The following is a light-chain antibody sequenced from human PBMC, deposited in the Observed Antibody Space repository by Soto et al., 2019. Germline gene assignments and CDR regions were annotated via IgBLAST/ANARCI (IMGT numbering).Light chain of an antibody. Sequence: DIQMTQAPSTLSGSVGDTVTITCRASQTISSWLAWYQQKQGKAPKLLIYKASTLKSGVPSRFSGSGSGTEFTLTISSLQPDDVATYYCQHYNSYSGALGQGTKVDIK. V-gene: IGKV1-5*03. CDR3: QHYNSYSGA. CDR2: KAS. CDR1: QTISSW. J-gene: IGKJ1*01.